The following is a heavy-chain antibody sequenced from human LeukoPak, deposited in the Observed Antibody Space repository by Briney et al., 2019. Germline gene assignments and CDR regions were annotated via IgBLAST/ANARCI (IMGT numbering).Heavy chain of an antibody. V-gene: IGHV3-49*02. Sequence: GRFTISRDDSKSIAYLQMSSLKTEDTAVYYCTRDVELGRRTLNADYWGQGTLVTVSS. D-gene: IGHD1-1*01. CDR3: TRDVELGRRTLNADY. J-gene: IGHJ4*02.